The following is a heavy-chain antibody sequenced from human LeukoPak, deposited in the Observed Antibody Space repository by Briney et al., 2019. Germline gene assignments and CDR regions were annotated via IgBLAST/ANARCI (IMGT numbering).Heavy chain of an antibody. Sequence: KSSETLSLTCTVSGGSISSYYWSWIRQPAGKGLEWIGRIYTSGSTNYNPSLKSRVTMSVDTSKNQFSLKLSSVTAADTAVYYCARETYYDYVWGSYRPAPFDYWGQGTLVTVSS. CDR1: GGSISSYY. J-gene: IGHJ4*02. CDR3: ARETYYDYVWGSYRPAPFDY. CDR2: IYTSGST. V-gene: IGHV4-4*07. D-gene: IGHD3-16*02.